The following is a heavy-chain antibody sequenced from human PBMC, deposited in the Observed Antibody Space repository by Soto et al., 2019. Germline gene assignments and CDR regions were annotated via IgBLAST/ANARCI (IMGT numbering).Heavy chain of an antibody. Sequence: GGSLRLSCAASGFTFDDYAMHWVRQAPGKGLEWVSGISWNSGSIGYADSVKGRFTISRDNAKNSLYLQMNSLRAEDTALYYCAKDGNDLGELSFFDYWGQGTLVTVSS. J-gene: IGHJ4*02. CDR3: AKDGNDLGELSFFDY. V-gene: IGHV3-9*01. CDR2: ISWNSGSI. D-gene: IGHD3-16*02. CDR1: GFTFDDYA.